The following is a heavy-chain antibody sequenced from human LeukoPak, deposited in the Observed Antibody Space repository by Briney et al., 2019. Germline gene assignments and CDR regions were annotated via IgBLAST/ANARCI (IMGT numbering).Heavy chain of an antibody. J-gene: IGHJ4*02. Sequence: EASVKVSCKASGYTFTSYGISWVRQAPGQGLEWMGWISAYNGNTNYAQKLQGRVTMTTDTSTSTAYMELRSLRSDDTAVYYCARGEGPYDYVWGSWVYWGQGTLVTVSS. CDR1: GYTFTSYG. V-gene: IGHV1-18*01. D-gene: IGHD3-16*01. CDR3: ARGEGPYDYVWGSWVY. CDR2: ISAYNGNT.